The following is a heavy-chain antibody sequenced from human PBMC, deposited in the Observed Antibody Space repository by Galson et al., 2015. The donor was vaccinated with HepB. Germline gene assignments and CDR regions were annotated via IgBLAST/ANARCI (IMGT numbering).Heavy chain of an antibody. J-gene: IGHJ4*02. V-gene: IGHV5-51*01. CDR3: ARLAINDFWSGYYYFDY. CDR1: GYSFTSYW. Sequence: QSGAEVKKPGESLKISCKGSGYSFTSYWIGWVRQMPGKGLEWMGIIYPGDSDTRYSPSFQGQVTISADKSISTAYLQWSSLKASDTAMYYCARLAINDFWSGYYYFDYWGQGTLVTVSS. CDR2: IYPGDSDT. D-gene: IGHD3-3*01.